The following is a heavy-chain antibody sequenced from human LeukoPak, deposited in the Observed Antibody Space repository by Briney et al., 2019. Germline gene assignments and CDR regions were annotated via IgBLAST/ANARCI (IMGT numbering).Heavy chain of an antibody. V-gene: IGHV3-9*02. CDR2: ISWNSGTM. D-gene: IGHD6-19*01. CDR1: GFTSDDYA. J-gene: IGHJ4*02. CDR3: AKDMEAAVAGTMNY. Sequence: PGGSLRLSCAASGFTSDDYAMHWVRQAPGKGLEWVSGISWNSGTMGYADSVKGRFTISRDNAENSLYLQMNSLRAEDTALYYCAKDMEAAVAGTMNYWGQGTLVTVSS.